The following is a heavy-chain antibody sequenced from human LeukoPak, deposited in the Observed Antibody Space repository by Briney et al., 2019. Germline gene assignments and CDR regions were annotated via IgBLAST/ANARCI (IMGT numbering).Heavy chain of an antibody. J-gene: IGHJ4*02. V-gene: IGHV3-23*01. CDR2: ISASGSST. CDR3: AKDVWSGSYNYYFDY. D-gene: IGHD3-3*01. Sequence: PGGSLRLSCAASGFTFSSYAMDWVRQAPGKGLEWVSAISASGSSTYYADSVKGRFTISRDNSKNTLYLQMNSLRAEDTAVYYCAKDVWSGSYNYYFDYWGQGTLVTVSS. CDR1: GFTFSSYA.